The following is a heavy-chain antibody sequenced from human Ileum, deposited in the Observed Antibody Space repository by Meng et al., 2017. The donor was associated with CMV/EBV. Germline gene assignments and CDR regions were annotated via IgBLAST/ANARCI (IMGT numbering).Heavy chain of an antibody. D-gene: IGHD5-24*01. CDR3: ASGRLQFTPSALQH. CDR1: GEPLNGFF. Sequence: QGQFKQWGSGLLKPSETLSLTCAVSGEPLNGFFCSWIRQPPGRGLEWIGEVNNRGRTNYNPSLKSRLTISIDTSKRQLSLMVTSVTAADSAIYYCASGRLQFTPSALQHWGPGTLGHRLL. CDR2: VNNRGRT. J-gene: IGHJ1*01. V-gene: IGHV4-34*02.